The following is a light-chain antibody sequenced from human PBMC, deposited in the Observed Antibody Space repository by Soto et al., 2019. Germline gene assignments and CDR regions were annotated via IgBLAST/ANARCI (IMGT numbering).Light chain of an antibody. CDR2: DAS. V-gene: IGKV3-11*01. CDR3: QQRSNWPLMYT. J-gene: IGKJ2*01. Sequence: EIVLTQSPAILSLSPGERATLSCWASQSVGNYLAWYQQRPGQAPRLLIYDASSRAAGIPTRFRGSGSGTDFTLTISSLEPEDFAVYYCQQRSNWPLMYTFGQGTKLEIK. CDR1: QSVGNY.